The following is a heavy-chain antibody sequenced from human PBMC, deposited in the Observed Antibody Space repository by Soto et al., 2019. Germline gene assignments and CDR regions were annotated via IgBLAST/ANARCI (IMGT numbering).Heavy chain of an antibody. CDR2: ISAHNGAT. Sequence: QVQLVQSGAEVKKPGASVKVSCKASGYTFTSYGINWVRQAPGQGFEWLGWISAHNGATNYAEKLQGRATLTTDTSTSTAYMEPRSLRSDDTAIYYCARWPACSSTSCYTEWFDPWGQGTLVTVSS. D-gene: IGHD2-2*02. V-gene: IGHV1-18*01. CDR1: GYTFTSYG. CDR3: ARWPACSSTSCYTEWFDP. J-gene: IGHJ5*02.